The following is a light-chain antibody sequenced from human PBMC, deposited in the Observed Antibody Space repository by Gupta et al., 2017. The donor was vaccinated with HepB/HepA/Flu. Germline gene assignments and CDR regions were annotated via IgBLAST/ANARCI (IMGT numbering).Light chain of an antibody. CDR3: CSYAGSHSWV. CDR2: DVT. J-gene: IGLJ2*01. V-gene: IGLV2-11*01. Sequence: QSALTHPRSLSGSPGQPVTISCTGTSSDVGGYNYVSWYQQHPGKAPKFMIYDVTKRPSGVPDRFSGSKSGNTASLTISGLQAEDEANYHCCSYAGSHSWVFGGGTKVTVL. CDR1: SSDVGGYNY.